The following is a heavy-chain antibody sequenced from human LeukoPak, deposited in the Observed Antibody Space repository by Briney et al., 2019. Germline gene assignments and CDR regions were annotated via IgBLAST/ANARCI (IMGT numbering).Heavy chain of an antibody. CDR2: MNPNSGDT. CDR3: ARGLGSYDSSELTWPMISF. CDR1: GCTFTNYE. J-gene: IGHJ4*02. D-gene: IGHD3-22*01. V-gene: IGHV1-8*01. Sequence: GASVKVSCKASGCTFTNYEINWVRQATGQGLEWMGWMNPNSGDTAYAQKFQGRITMTRSTSISTAYMELSSLRSEDTAVYYCARGLGSYDSSELTWPMISFWGQGTVVTVSS.